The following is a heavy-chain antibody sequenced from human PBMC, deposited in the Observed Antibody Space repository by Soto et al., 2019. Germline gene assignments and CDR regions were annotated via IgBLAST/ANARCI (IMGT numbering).Heavy chain of an antibody. CDR1: GGRFSSFA. V-gene: IGHV1-69*01. J-gene: IGHJ4*02. CDR2: IIPVFGTT. D-gene: IGHD3-16*01. CDR3: ARGGGPYVWFNEF. Sequence: QGQLVQSGPEVKKPGSSVKVSCKDSGGRFSSFAISWVRQAPGQGLEWLGGIIPVFGTTNYAEKFQDRVTITADESTNTAYMELSSLTSGDTAMYYCARGGGPYVWFNEFWGQGTLVTVSS.